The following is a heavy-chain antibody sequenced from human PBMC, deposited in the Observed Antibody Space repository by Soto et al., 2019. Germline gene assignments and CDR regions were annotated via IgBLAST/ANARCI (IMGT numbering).Heavy chain of an antibody. D-gene: IGHD2-15*01. J-gene: IGHJ5*01. CDR1: GDSISTVAYF. CDR3: ARGRYCLTGRCFPNWFDS. Sequence: QVQLLESGPGLVKPSQTLSLTCSVSGDSISTVAYFWAWVRQPPGQALEYIGYIYTSATTYYNPSFESRVAISLDTSKSQFSLTVTSLTAADTAVYFCARGRYCLTGRCFPNWFDSWGQGTLVTVSS. V-gene: IGHV4-30-4*01. CDR2: IYTSATT.